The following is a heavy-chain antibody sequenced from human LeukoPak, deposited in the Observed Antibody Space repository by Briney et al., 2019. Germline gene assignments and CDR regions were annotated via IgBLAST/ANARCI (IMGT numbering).Heavy chain of an antibody. CDR2: INKSGDDT. J-gene: IGHJ1*01. CDR1: GFDVSTYE. CDR3: ARIPEY. Sequence: GGSLRLSCAASGFDVSTYELHWVRLGPGMELVFVSAINKSGDDTAYGFDVKGTFTITRDNIKNAVDLEMGSLRVDDTGIYYCARIPEYWGQGTGVSVSS. V-gene: IGHV3-64*01. D-gene: IGHD2-2*01.